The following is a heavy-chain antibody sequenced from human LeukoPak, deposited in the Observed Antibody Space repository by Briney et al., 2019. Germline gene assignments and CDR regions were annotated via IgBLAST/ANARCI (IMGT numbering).Heavy chain of an antibody. CDR1: GGSISSGGYS. CDR2: IYYSGST. V-gene: IGHV4-30-4*07. D-gene: IGHD2-21*02. CDR3: ASGYCGGACQLGGVDM. Sequence: SETLSLTCAVSGGSISSGGYSWSWIRQPPGKGLEWIGYIYYSGSTYYNPSLKSRVTISVDTSGNQFSLKLSSVTAADTAVYYCASGYCGGACQLGGVDMWGQGTMVTVSS. J-gene: IGHJ3*02.